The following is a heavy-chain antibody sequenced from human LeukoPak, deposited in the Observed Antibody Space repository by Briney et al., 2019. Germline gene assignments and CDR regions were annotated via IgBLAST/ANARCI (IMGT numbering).Heavy chain of an antibody. D-gene: IGHD6-19*01. J-gene: IGHJ6*02. CDR1: GGSISSSNW. V-gene: IGHV4-4*02. CDR3: ARDQKTKLAVGYYYYGMDV. CDR2: IYHSGST. Sequence: SETLSLTCAVSGGSISSSNWWSWVRQPPGKGLEWIGEIYHSGSTNYNPSLKSRVTISVDKSKNQFSLKLSSVTAADTAVYYCARDQKTKLAVGYYYYGMDVWGQGTTVTVSS.